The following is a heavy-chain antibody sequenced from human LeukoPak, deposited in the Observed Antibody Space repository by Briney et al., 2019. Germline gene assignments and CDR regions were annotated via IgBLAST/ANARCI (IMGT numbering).Heavy chain of an antibody. V-gene: IGHV4-34*01. CDR3: ARGSDFDYWAAFDI. J-gene: IGHJ3*02. D-gene: IGHD2-8*02. CDR2: INHSGST. Sequence: KPSETLSLTCAVYGGSFSGYYWSRIRQPPGKGLEWIGEINHSGSTNYNPSLKSRVTISVDTSRNQFSLKLSSVTAADTAVYYCARGSDFDYWAAFDIWGQGTMVTVSS. CDR1: GGSFSGYY.